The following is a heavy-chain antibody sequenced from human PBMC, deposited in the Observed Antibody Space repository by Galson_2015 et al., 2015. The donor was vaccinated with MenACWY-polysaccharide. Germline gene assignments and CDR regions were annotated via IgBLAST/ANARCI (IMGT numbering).Heavy chain of an antibody. D-gene: IGHD3-16*02. CDR3: ARDRQPLRYGALDV. J-gene: IGHJ6*02. CDR2: IKQDGSDK. Sequence: SLRLSCAASGFTFSSYWMSWVRQAPGKGLEWVANIKQDGSDKYYVDSVKGRFTISRDNTKNSLYLQVNGLRAEDTAVYYCARDRQPLRYGALDVWGQGTTVTVSS. V-gene: IGHV3-7*05. CDR1: GFTFSSYW.